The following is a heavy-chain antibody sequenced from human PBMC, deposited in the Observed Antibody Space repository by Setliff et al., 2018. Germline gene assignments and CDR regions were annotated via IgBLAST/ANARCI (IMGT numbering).Heavy chain of an antibody. CDR3: ARDGSVRGVDEYFDY. V-gene: IGHV1-8*02. D-gene: IGHD1-26*01. Sequence: GASVKVSCKASGYTFTSYDINWVRQATGQGLEWMGWMNPNSGNTGYAQKFQGRVTMTRNTSISTLYLQMNNLRAEDTAVYFCARDGSVRGVDEYFDYWGQGTLVTVSS. J-gene: IGHJ4*02. CDR2: MNPNSGNT. CDR1: GYTFTSYD.